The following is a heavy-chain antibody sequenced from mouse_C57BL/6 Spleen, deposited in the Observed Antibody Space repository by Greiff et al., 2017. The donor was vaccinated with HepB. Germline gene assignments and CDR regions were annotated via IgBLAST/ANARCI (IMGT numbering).Heavy chain of an antibody. Sequence: VKLQQPGAELVKPGASVKLSCKASGYTFTSYWMQWVKQRPGQGLEWIGEIDPSDSYTNYNQKFKGKATLTVDTSSSTAYMQLSSLTSEDSAVYYCAIGSSSFDYWGQGTTLTVSS. J-gene: IGHJ2*01. V-gene: IGHV1-50*01. CDR3: AIGSSSFDY. CDR1: GYTFTSYW. CDR2: IDPSDSYT. D-gene: IGHD1-1*01.